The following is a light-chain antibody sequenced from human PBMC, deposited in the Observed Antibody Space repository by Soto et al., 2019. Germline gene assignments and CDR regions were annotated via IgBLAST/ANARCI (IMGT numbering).Light chain of an antibody. Sequence: QSVLTQPPSASGAPRQSVPISCTGTSSDVGGYNYVSWYQHHPGKAPKLIIYEVYKRPSGVPDRFSGSKSGNTAALTVSGLQAEDEADYYCSSYVGTNSYVFGTGTKVTVL. V-gene: IGLV2-8*01. J-gene: IGLJ1*01. CDR1: SSDVGGYNY. CDR3: SSYVGTNSYV. CDR2: EVY.